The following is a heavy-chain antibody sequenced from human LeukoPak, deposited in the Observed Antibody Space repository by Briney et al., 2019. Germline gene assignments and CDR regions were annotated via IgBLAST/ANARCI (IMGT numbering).Heavy chain of an antibody. CDR1: GSTFSSYA. Sequence: GGSLRLSCAASGSTFSSYAMSWVRQAPGKGLEWVSAISGSGGSTYYADSVKGRFTISRDNFKNTLYLQMNSLRAEDTAVYYCAKDVGSGWYIFDYWGQGTLVTVSS. CDR3: AKDVGSGWYIFDY. V-gene: IGHV3-23*01. CDR2: ISGSGGST. J-gene: IGHJ4*02. D-gene: IGHD6-19*01.